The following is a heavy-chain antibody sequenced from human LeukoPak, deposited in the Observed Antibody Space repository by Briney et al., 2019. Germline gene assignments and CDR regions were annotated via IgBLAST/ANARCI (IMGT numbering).Heavy chain of an antibody. V-gene: IGHV3-7*01. Sequence: GGSLRLSCAVAGFTFSDLWMTWDRQAPGKGLGWVATTNRGGSETSYVGSVKGRFTITRDDARNSLHLQMNGVRAEGAAVYFCADFYKWWGQGTLVTVSS. CDR1: GFTFSDLW. D-gene: IGHD1-1*01. J-gene: IGHJ4*02. CDR2: TNRGGSET. CDR3: ADFYKW.